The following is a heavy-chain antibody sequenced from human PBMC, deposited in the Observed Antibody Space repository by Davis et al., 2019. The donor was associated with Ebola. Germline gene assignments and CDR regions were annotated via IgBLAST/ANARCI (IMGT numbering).Heavy chain of an antibody. CDR2: IRSKSYGGTT. J-gene: IGHJ4*02. V-gene: IGHV3-49*04. CDR1: GFTFGDYA. D-gene: IGHD1-26*01. CDR3: IRDHGEQGY. Sequence: PGGSLRLSCTASGFTFGDYAMTWVRQAPGKGLEWVGFIRSKSYGGTTEYAASVKGRFTISRDDSKSIAFLQMNSLKTEDTAVYYCIRDHGEQGYWGQGTLVTVSS.